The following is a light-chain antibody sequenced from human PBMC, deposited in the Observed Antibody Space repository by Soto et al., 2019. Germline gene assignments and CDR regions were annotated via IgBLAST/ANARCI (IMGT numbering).Light chain of an antibody. J-gene: IGKJ1*01. CDR2: DAS. Sequence: DIQMTQSPSTLSASVGDRATITCRASQSIGTWLAWYQQKPGKAPKLLIYDASSLESGVPSRFSGGGSGTEFTLTISSLQPDDFATYYCQQYNTYSPWTFGQGTKVDIK. V-gene: IGKV1-5*01. CDR1: QSIGTW. CDR3: QQYNTYSPWT.